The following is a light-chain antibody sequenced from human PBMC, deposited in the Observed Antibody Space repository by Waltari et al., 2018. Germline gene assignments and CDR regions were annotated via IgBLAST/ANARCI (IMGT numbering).Light chain of an antibody. CDR3: MQGTQFPWT. Sequence: DIVMTQSPLSLPITPGQPASMTCRSSQSLLHSNGNTFLSWFLQKPGQPPRRLIYKVSNRDSGVPHRFSGSGAGTDFTLKISRVEAEDVGVYYCMQGTQFPWTFGQGTKVEIK. V-gene: IGKV2-30*02. CDR1: QSLLHSNGNTF. J-gene: IGKJ1*01. CDR2: KVS.